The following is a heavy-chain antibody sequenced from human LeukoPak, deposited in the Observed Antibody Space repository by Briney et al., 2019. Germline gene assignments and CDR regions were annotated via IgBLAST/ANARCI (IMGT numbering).Heavy chain of an antibody. V-gene: IGHV3-30-3*01. D-gene: IGHD4-17*01. Sequence: GRSLRLSCAASGFTFSSYAMHWVRQAPGKGLEWVAFISYDGSNKYYADSVKGRFTISRDTSKNTLYLQMNSLRPEDTAVYYCARDDYGDYCLDYWGQGTLVTVSS. J-gene: IGHJ4*02. CDR1: GFTFSSYA. CDR2: ISYDGSNK. CDR3: ARDDYGDYCLDY.